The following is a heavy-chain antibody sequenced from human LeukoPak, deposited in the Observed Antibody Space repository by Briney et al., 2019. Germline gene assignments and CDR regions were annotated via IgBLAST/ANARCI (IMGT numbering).Heavy chain of an antibody. CDR2: IASDGSST. CDR1: GFTVSGNY. Sequence: PGESLRLSCAASGFTVSGNYMSWVLQAPGKGLVWVSRIASDGSSTTYADSVKGRFSISRDNAKNTLYLQMNSLRVEDTAVYYCARGRPHGNDYWGQGTLVTVSS. J-gene: IGHJ4*02. D-gene: IGHD4-23*01. V-gene: IGHV3-74*01. CDR3: ARGRPHGNDY.